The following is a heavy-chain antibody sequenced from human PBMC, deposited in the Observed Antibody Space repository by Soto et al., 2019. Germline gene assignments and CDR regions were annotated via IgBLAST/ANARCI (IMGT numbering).Heavy chain of an antibody. V-gene: IGHV4-59*01. CDR1: CGSISSYY. CDR3: ARAVYYYDSSGYYLIPYDV. CDR2: IYYSGST. D-gene: IGHD3-22*01. J-gene: IGHJ6*02. Sequence: SETLSLTCTVSCGSISSYYWSWIRQPPGKGLEWIGYIYYSGSTNYNPSPKSRVTISVDTPNNQFSLKLSSVTAADTAVYYCARAVYYYDSSGYYLIPYDVWGQGTTVTVSS.